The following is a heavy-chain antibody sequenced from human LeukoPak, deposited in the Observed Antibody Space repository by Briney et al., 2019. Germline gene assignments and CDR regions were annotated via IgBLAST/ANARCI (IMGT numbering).Heavy chain of an antibody. J-gene: IGHJ5*02. CDR3: ARGDPHADL. CDR1: GFDLHTYE. V-gene: IGHV3-48*03. CDR2: ITISGHTK. Sequence: GGSLRLSCAAPGFDLHTYEMNWVRQAPGKGLEWIADITISGHTKNYAGSVKGRFTISRDSARTSLYLQMNSLRVEDTGVYFCARGDPHADLWGQGTLVTVSS.